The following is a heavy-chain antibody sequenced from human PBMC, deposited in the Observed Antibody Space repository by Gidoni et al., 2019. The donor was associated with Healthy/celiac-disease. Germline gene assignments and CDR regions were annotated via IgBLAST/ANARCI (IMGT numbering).Heavy chain of an antibody. J-gene: IGHJ3*02. Sequence: TSGSTNYNPSLKSRVTMSVDTSKNQFSLKLSSVTAADTAVYYCARRYQYYYDSSGYYSMGAFDIWGQGTMVTVSS. D-gene: IGHD3-22*01. CDR2: TSGST. CDR3: ARRYQYYYDSSGYYSMGAFDI. V-gene: IGHV4-4*07.